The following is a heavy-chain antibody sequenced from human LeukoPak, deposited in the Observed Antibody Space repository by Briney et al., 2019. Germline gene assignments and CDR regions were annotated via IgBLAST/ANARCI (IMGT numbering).Heavy chain of an antibody. CDR1: GFTVSNNY. V-gene: IGHV3-53*01. Sequence: GGSLRLTCAASGFTVSNNYMSWVRQAPGRGLEWVSVIHSGGTTNYADSVQGRFTISRDNSKTTVYLHMNSLRAEDTAVYYCARDSDSGYGPFASWGQGTLVTVSS. J-gene: IGHJ4*02. D-gene: IGHD5-12*01. CDR3: ARDSDSGYGPFAS. CDR2: IHSGGTT.